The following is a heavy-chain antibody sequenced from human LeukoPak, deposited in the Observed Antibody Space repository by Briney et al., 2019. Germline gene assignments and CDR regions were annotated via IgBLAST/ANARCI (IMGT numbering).Heavy chain of an antibody. CDR2: ISAYNGNT. V-gene: IGHV1-18*01. J-gene: IGHJ4*02. Sequence: ASVKVSCKASGYTFTSYGISWVRQAPGQGLEWMGWISAYNGNTNYAQKLQDRVTMTTDTSTSTAYMELRSLRCDDTAVYYCARAGIAAGLYYFDYWGQGTLVTVSS. D-gene: IGHD6-13*01. CDR3: ARAGIAAGLYYFDY. CDR1: GYTFTSYG.